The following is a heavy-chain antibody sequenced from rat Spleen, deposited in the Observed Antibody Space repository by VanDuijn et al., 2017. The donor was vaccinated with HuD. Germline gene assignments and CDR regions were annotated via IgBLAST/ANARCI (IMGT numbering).Heavy chain of an antibody. D-gene: IGHD1-7*01. CDR2: IIYDGSRT. Sequence: EVQLVESGGGLVQPGRSLKLSCAASGFTFSDYNMAWVRQAPKKGLEWVATIIYDGSRTYHGDSVKGRLTISRDNAKSTLYLQMNSLRSEDTATYYCTRLTTMGIDYSDYWGQGVMVTVSS. CDR3: TRLTTMGIDYSDY. CDR1: GFTFSDYN. J-gene: IGHJ2*01. V-gene: IGHV5S10*01.